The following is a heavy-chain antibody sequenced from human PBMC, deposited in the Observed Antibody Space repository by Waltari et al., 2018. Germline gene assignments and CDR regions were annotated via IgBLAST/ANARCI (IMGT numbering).Heavy chain of an antibody. CDR2: TYHDGTT. V-gene: IGHV4-38-2*01. CDR1: AYAVNSGFY. CDR3: MRQALGYCTSAACRRLES. J-gene: IGHJ4*02. Sequence: QIQLQESGPGLLEPSETLSLTCDVSAYAVNSGFYWGWIRQPPGRGLEWIGPTYHDGTTFYTPTLRSRLTISMEPSKNQCFLQVNSVTATDTAMYYCMRQALGYCTSAACRRLESWGQGTLVTVSS. D-gene: IGHD2-8*02.